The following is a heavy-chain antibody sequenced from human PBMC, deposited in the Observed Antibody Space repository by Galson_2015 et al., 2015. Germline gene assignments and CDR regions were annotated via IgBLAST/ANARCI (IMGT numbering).Heavy chain of an antibody. V-gene: IGHV3-21*03. CDR1: GFTFSSYS. CDR3: ARDLVELRGRYFDN. J-gene: IGHJ4*02. CDR2: ISSSTTSI. D-gene: IGHD3-16*01. Sequence: FLRLGCAASGFTFSSYSMNWVRQAPGKGLEWVSSISSSTTSIYYVDSVKGRFTISRDNAKDSLYLQMNSLRAEDTAVYYCARDLVELRGRYFDNWGQGSLVTVSS.